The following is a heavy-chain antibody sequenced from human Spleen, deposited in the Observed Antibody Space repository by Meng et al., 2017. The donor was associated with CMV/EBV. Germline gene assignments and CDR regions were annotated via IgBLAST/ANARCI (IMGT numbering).Heavy chain of an antibody. Sequence: GGSLRLSCAASGFTFSSYSMNWVRQAPGKGLVWVSRINSDGSSTSYADSVKGRFTISRDNAENSLYLQMNSLRGEDTAVYFCARPAGSPGEDWFDPWGQGTLVTVSS. D-gene: IGHD2-2*01. V-gene: IGHV3-74*01. J-gene: IGHJ5*02. CDR2: INSDGSST. CDR3: ARPAGSPGEDWFDP. CDR1: GFTFSSYS.